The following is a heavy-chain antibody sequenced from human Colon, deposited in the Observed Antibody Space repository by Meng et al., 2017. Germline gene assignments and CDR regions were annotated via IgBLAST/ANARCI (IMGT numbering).Heavy chain of an antibody. CDR3: ARNYYYDTSGYCDY. Sequence: QGQRVESGGGVVQPGRSLRLSCAASGFTFSSYGMRWVRQAPGKGLEWVAVIWYDGSNKYYADSVKGRFTISRDNSKNTLYLQMNSLRAEDTAVYYCARNYYYDTSGYCDYWGQGTLVTVSS. J-gene: IGHJ4*02. CDR2: IWYDGSNK. CDR1: GFTFSSYG. V-gene: IGHV3-33*01. D-gene: IGHD3-22*01.